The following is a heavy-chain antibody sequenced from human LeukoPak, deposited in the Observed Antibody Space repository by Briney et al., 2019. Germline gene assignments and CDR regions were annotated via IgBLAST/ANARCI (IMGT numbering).Heavy chain of an antibody. J-gene: IGHJ6*03. Sequence: PSETLSLTCAVSGYPISSNYFWGWIRQPPGKGLEWIGSIYYSGSTYYNPSLKSRVTISVDTSKNQFSLKLSSVTAADTAVYYCGRLFYDFWSGHYYYYMDVWGKGTTVTVSS. CDR3: GRLFYDFWSGHYYYYMDV. CDR2: IYYSGST. V-gene: IGHV4-38-2*01. CDR1: GYPISSNYF. D-gene: IGHD3-3*01.